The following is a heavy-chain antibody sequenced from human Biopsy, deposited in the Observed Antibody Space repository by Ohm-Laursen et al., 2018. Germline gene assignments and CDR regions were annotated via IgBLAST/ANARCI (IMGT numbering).Heavy chain of an antibody. Sequence: GTLSLTCTVSGGSIKSYYWNWIRQSPGKGLEWIGFIYYAGHTNYNPSLKSRATISVDTSKNQFSLKVISVTAADTAVYYCARLTGDPSYWGQGILVTVSS. J-gene: IGHJ4*02. CDR3: ARLTGDPSY. D-gene: IGHD7-27*01. CDR1: GGSIKSYY. CDR2: IYYAGHT. V-gene: IGHV4-59*01.